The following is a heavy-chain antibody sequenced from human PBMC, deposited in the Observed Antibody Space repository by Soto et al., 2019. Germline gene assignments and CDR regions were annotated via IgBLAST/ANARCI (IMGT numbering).Heavy chain of an antibody. J-gene: IGHJ4*02. CDR1: GFTFSSYA. D-gene: IGHD6-13*01. CDR2: ISYDGSNK. Sequence: HPGGSLRLSCAASGFTFSSYAMHWVRQAPGKGLEWVAVISYDGSNKYYADSVKGRFTISRDNSKNTLYLQMNSLRAEDTAVYYCARVYSSSWYASSRQSIFDYWGQGTLVTVSS. V-gene: IGHV3-30-3*01. CDR3: ARVYSSSWYASSRQSIFDY.